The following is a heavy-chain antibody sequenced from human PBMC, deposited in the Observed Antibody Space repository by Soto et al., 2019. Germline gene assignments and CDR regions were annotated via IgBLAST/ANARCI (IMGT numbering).Heavy chain of an antibody. J-gene: IGHJ4*02. V-gene: IGHV1-69*13. CDR1: GGTFSSYA. Sequence: GASVKVSCKASGGTFSSYAISWVRQAPGQGLEWMGGIIPIFGTANYAQKFQGRVTITADESTSTAYMELSSLRSEDTAVYYCASRGAAGTDYWGQGTLVTVSS. D-gene: IGHD6-13*01. CDR2: IIPIFGTA. CDR3: ASRGAAGTDY.